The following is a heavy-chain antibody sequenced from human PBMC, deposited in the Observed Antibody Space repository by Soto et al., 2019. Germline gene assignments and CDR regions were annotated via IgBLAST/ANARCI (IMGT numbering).Heavy chain of an antibody. V-gene: IGHV4-59*01. Sequence: SETLSLTCTVSGGSISSYYWSWIRQPPGKGLEWIGYIYYSGSTNYNPSLKSRVTISVDTSKNQFSLKLSSVTAADTAVYYCARAMTTLSPWFDPWGQGTLVSVSS. CDR1: GGSISSYY. CDR3: ARAMTTLSPWFDP. J-gene: IGHJ5*02. CDR2: IYYSGST. D-gene: IGHD4-17*01.